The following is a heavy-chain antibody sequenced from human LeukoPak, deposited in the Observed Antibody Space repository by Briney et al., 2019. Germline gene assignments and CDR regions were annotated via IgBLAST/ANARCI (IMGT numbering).Heavy chain of an antibody. J-gene: IGHJ3*02. CDR2: IYYSGST. D-gene: IGHD1-26*01. CDR3: ARAVGHYWAFDM. V-gene: IGHV4-59*12. Sequence: SETLSLTCTVSGGSISGYYWSWIRQPPGKGLEWIGYIYYSGSTDSNPSLKSRVTISVDTSKNQFSLNLNSVTATDTAVYYCARAVGHYWAFDMWGQGTMVTVSS. CDR1: GGSISGYY.